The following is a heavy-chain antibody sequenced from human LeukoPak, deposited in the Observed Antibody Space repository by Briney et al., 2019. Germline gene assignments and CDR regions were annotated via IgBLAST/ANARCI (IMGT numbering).Heavy chain of an antibody. D-gene: IGHD2-15*01. CDR2: INAGNGNT. CDR3: AGSVVAATQIGFDY. CDR1: GYTCTSYA. Sequence: GASVKVSCKASGYTCTSYAMHWVRQAPGQRLEWMGWINAGNGNTKYSQKFQGRVTITRDTSASTAYMELSSLRSEDTAVYYCAGSVVAATQIGFDYWGQGTLVTVSP. J-gene: IGHJ4*02. V-gene: IGHV1-3*01.